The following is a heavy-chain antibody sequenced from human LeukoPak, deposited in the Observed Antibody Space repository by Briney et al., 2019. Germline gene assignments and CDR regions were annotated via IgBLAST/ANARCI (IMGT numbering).Heavy chain of an antibody. V-gene: IGHV4-59*01. CDR2: ISNSGST. CDR1: GGSIREYY. J-gene: IGHJ4*02. Sequence: SETLSLTCTVSGGSIREYYWSWIRQPPGKGLEWIGYISNSGSTKYNPSLKSRVTISVDTSKNQFSLKLSSVTAADTAVYYCARANWNRHQFDYWGQGTLVTVSS. D-gene: IGHD1-1*01. CDR3: ARANWNRHQFDY.